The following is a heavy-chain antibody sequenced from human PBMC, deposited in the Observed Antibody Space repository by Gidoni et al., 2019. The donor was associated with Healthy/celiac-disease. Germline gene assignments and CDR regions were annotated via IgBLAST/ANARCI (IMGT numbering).Heavy chain of an antibody. J-gene: IGHJ4*02. CDR1: GFTCRSYA. D-gene: IGHD6-19*01. CDR2: ISGSGGST. Sequence: EVQLLESGGGLVQPGGSLRLSWAASGFTCRSYAMSWVRQAPGKGLEWVSAISGSGGSTYFADAVKGRFTISRDNSKNTLYLQMNSLRAEDTAVYYCATGEQWLVGPPHVDYWGQGTLVTVSS. V-gene: IGHV3-23*01. CDR3: ATGEQWLVGPPHVDY.